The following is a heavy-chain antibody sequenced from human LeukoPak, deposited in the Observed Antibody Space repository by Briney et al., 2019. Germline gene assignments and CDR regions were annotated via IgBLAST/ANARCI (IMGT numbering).Heavy chain of an antibody. CDR3: AKYRIGPPYGLDV. CDR2: IGGSGGNT. D-gene: IGHD2-15*01. J-gene: IGHJ6*02. CDR1: GFTFSTYA. Sequence: GGSLRLSCAASGFTFSTYAMNWVRQAPGKGLEWVSGIGGSGGNTWYADSVKGRFTISRDNSKNTLYLQMNRLRAEDTATYYCAKYRIGPPYGLDVWGQGTTVTVSS. V-gene: IGHV3-23*01.